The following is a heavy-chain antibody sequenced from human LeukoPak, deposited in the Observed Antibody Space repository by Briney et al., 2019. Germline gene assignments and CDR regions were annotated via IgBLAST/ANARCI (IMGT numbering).Heavy chain of an antibody. D-gene: IGHD3-9*01. CDR1: GYTFTNYW. V-gene: IGHV5-51*01. Sequence: GESLKISCQGSGYTFTNYWIAWVRQMPGRGLEWMAIIYPGDSNTRYSPSFQGQVTISADKSISTAYLQWSSLKASDTAMYYCARQGMHYNFLTGYYSYYLDYWGQGTLVTVSS. CDR2: IYPGDSNT. CDR3: ARQGMHYNFLTGYYSYYLDY. J-gene: IGHJ4*02.